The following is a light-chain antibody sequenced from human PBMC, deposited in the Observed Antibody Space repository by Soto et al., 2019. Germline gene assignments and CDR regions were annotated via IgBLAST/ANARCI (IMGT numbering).Light chain of an antibody. Sequence: DIQMTQSPSTLSGSVGDRVTITCRASQTISSWLAWYQQKPGKAPKLLIYKASTLKSGVPSRFSGSGSGTEFTLTISSLQPDDFATYYCLHDYEFPFTFGPGTKVDIK. V-gene: IGKV1-5*03. CDR2: KAS. CDR3: LHDYEFPFT. J-gene: IGKJ3*01. CDR1: QTISSW.